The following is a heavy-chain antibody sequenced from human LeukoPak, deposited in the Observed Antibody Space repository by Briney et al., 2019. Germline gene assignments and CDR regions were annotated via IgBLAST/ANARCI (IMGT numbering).Heavy chain of an antibody. J-gene: IGHJ4*02. D-gene: IGHD6-19*01. V-gene: IGHV3-23*01. CDR2: MSYSGGST. Sequence: GGSLRLSCAASGFTFTSYAMSWVRQVPGKGLEWVSSMSYSGGSTYYADSVKGRFTFSRDNSKNTMYLQMNSLRAEDTAAYYCTIDRAPYSSGWYYGYWGQGTLVTASS. CDR3: TIDRAPYSSGWYYGY. CDR1: GFTFTSYA.